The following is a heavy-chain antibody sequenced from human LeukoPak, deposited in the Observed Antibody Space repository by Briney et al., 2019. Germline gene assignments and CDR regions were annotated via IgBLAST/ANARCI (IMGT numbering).Heavy chain of an antibody. D-gene: IGHD3-10*01. J-gene: IGHJ4*02. V-gene: IGHV1-18*01. Sequence: ASVKVSCKASGYTFTSYGISWVRQAPGQGLEWMGWISAYNGNTNYAQKLQGRVTMTTDTSTSTAYMALRSLRSDDTAVYYCARDPHRITMVRGAPFDYWGQGTLVTVSS. CDR2: ISAYNGNT. CDR3: ARDPHRITMVRGAPFDY. CDR1: GYTFTSYG.